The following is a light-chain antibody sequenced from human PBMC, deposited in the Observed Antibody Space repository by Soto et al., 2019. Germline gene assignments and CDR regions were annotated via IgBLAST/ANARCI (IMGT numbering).Light chain of an antibody. CDR1: QGIGSN. CDR2: GAS. Sequence: EIVMTQSPATLCVSPGERATLSCRASQGIGSNLAWYQQKPGQPPRLLIYGASTRATDIPARFSGSGSGTEFTLTISSLQSEDFAVYYCQQYNYRPPPITFGQGTRLEI. J-gene: IGKJ5*01. V-gene: IGKV3-15*01. CDR3: QQYNYRPPPIT.